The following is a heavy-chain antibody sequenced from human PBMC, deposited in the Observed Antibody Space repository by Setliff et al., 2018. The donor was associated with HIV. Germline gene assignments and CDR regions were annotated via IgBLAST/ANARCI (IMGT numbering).Heavy chain of an antibody. CDR1: GGSFSGYF. V-gene: IGHV4-34*01. CDR2: INHRGSA. CDR3: ARRRPPPSGMYSSYYMDV. D-gene: IGHD1-26*01. Sequence: ICAVYGGSFSGYFWSWIRQSPGKGLEWVGEINHRGSANHNPSFKSRVIISVDTSKNQFSLKLSSVTAADTAIYYCARRRPPPSGMYSSYYMDVWGKGTAVTVSS. J-gene: IGHJ6*03.